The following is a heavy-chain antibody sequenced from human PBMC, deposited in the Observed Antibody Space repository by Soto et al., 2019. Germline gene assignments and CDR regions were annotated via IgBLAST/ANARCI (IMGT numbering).Heavy chain of an antibody. Sequence: SETLSLTCTVSGGSISGGSISSYYWTWIRQPAGKGLEWIGRIYKTGSTNYNPSLKSRVTMSVDTSKNQFSLKLSSVTAADTAVYYCARDPMDTAVTSYYRYYGMDVWVQGTTVTVSS. J-gene: IGHJ6*02. D-gene: IGHD5-18*01. CDR3: ARDPMDTAVTSYYRYYGMDV. CDR1: GGSISSYY. CDR2: IYKTGST. V-gene: IGHV4-4*07.